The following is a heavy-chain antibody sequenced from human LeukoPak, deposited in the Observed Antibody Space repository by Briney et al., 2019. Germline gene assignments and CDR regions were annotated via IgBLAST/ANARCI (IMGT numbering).Heavy chain of an antibody. D-gene: IGHD2-2*01. CDR3: ARALCSSTSCYPRPLDH. V-gene: IGHV3-33*01. CDR2: IWYDGSNK. CDR1: GFTFSSYG. Sequence: GGSLRLSCAASGFTFSSYGMHWVRQAPGKGLEWVAVIWYDGSNKYYADSVKGRFTISRDNSKNTLYLQMNSLRAEDTAVYYCARALCSSTSCYPRPLDHWGQGTLVTVSS. J-gene: IGHJ4*02.